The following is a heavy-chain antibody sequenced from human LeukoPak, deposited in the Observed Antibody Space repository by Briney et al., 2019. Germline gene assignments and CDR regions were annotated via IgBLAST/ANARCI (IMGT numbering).Heavy chain of an antibody. CDR2: INPNSGGT. V-gene: IGHV1-2*02. Sequence: GASVKVSCKASGYTFTGYYMHWVRQAPGQGLEWMGWINPNSGGTNYAQKFQGRVTMTRDTSISTAYIELSRLRPADKAVYYCASLVGPAYGRAVWGQGPTVTVSS. D-gene: IGHD2-2*01. J-gene: IGHJ6*02. CDR1: GYTFTGYY. CDR3: ASLVGPAYGRAV.